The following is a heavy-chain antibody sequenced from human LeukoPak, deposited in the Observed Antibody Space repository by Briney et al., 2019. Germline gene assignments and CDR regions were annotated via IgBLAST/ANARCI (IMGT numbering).Heavy chain of an antibody. J-gene: IGHJ4*02. V-gene: IGHV4-38-2*02. D-gene: IGHD6-13*01. CDR2: INHSGSS. CDR3: ARSGTYQHSSSYDY. CDR1: RYSISSGYY. Sequence: PSETLSLTCSVSRYSISSGYYWAWIRQPPGKGLEWIGEINHSGSSNYNPSLKSRVTISVDTSKNQFSLKLSSVTAADTAVYYCARSGTYQHSSSYDYWGQGTLVTVSS.